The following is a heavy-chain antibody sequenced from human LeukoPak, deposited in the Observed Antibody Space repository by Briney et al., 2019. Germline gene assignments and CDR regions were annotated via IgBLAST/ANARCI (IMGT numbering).Heavy chain of an antibody. V-gene: IGHV4-34*01. Sequence: SETLSLTCAVYGGSFSGYYWSWIRQPPGKGLEWIGEINHSGSTNYNPFLKSRVTISVDTSKNLFSLTLTSVTAADTAVYHCARGPVLFATRYYGMDVWGQGTTVTVSS. D-gene: IGHD6-6*01. CDR1: GGSFSGYY. CDR3: ARGPVLFATRYYGMDV. CDR2: INHSGST. J-gene: IGHJ6*02.